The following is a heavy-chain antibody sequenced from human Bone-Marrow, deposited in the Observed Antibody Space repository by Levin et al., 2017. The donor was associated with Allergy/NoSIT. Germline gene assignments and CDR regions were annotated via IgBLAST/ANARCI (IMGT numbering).Heavy chain of an antibody. CDR2: INPSGGST. V-gene: IGHV1-46*01. D-gene: IGHD2-15*01. J-gene: IGHJ4*02. CDR1: GYTFTSYY. Sequence: GESLKISCKASGYTFTSYYMHWVRQAPGQGLEWMGIINPSGGSTSYAQKFQGRVTMTRDTSTSTVYMELSSLRSEDTAVYYCARDRGSPDCSGGSCLWGWGQGTLVTVSS. CDR3: ARDRGSPDCSGGSCLWG.